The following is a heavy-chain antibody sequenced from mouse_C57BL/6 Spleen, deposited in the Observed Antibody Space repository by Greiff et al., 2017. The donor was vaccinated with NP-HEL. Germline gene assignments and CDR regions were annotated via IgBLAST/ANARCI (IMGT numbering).Heavy chain of an antibody. D-gene: IGHD4-1*01. J-gene: IGHJ2*01. CDR3: ARDVTGTLDY. Sequence: EVKLVESGGGLVQSGRSLRLSCATSGFTFSDFYMEWVRQAPGKGLEWIAASRNKANDYTTEYSASVKVRFIVSRDTSQSILYLQMNALRAEDTAIYYCARDVTGTLDYWGKGTTLTVSS. V-gene: IGHV7-1*01. CDR1: GFTFSDFY. CDR2: SRNKANDYTT.